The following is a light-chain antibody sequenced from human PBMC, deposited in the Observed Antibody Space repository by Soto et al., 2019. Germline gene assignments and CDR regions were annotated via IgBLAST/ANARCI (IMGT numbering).Light chain of an antibody. CDR1: QTVSSNY. CDR3: QQYGSSPFT. J-gene: IGKJ2*01. Sequence: EIVLTQSPGTLSLSPGERATLSCRASQTVSSNYLAWYRQKPGQAPRLLIYGASSRATGIPDRVSGSESVTDFTLTISRLEPEDFAVYYCQQYGSSPFTFGQGTKLEIK. V-gene: IGKV3-20*01. CDR2: GAS.